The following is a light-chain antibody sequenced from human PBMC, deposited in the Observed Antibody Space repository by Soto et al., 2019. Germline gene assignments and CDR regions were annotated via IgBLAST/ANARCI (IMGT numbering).Light chain of an antibody. J-gene: IGLJ3*02. CDR3: CSYAGTYTWV. Sequence: QSALTQPRSVSESPGQSVTISCTGTSSDVGGYNYVSWYQQHPGKAPKLMIYDVSQRPSGVPNRFSGSKSDNTASLTISGLLAEDEADYYCCSYAGTYTWVFGGGTKLTVL. CDR2: DVS. V-gene: IGLV2-11*01. CDR1: SSDVGGYNY.